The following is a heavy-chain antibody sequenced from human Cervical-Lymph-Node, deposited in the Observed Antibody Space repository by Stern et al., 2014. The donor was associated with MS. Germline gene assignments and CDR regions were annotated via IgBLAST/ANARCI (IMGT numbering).Heavy chain of an antibody. D-gene: IGHD2-21*02. CDR3: AHSPPSDDDAFDI. Sequence: QVTLKESGPTLVNPTQTLTLTCAFSGFSLSTTGVGVGWIRQPPGKALEWLALIYWDDDKRYSPSLKSRLTITQDTSTRQEEHTLTTVDPVDTATYYCAHSPPSDDDAFDIWGQGTMVTVSS. CDR2: IYWDDDK. CDR1: GFSLSTTGVG. J-gene: IGHJ3*02. V-gene: IGHV2-5*02.